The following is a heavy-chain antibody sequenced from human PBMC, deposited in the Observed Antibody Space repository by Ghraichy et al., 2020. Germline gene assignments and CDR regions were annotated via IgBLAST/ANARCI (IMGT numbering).Heavy chain of an antibody. CDR1: GYTFTSYY. CDR3: ARDRSPSGTVTTYFDY. V-gene: IGHV1-46*03. CDR2: INPSGGST. J-gene: IGHJ4*02. Sequence: ASVKVSCKASGYTFTSYYMHWVRQAPGQGLEWMGIINPSGGSTSYAQKFQGRVTMTRDTSTSTVYMELSSLRSEDTAVYYCARDRSPSGTVTTYFDYWGQGTLVTVSS. D-gene: IGHD4-11*01.